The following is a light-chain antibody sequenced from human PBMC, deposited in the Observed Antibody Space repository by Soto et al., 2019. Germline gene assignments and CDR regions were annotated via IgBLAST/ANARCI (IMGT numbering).Light chain of an antibody. CDR3: QQYYSTRT. CDR2: WAS. J-gene: IGKJ1*01. Sequence: DIVLTQSPDSLAVSLGERATINCKCSQSVLYSSNNKNYLAWYQQKPGQPPKLLIDWASTRESGVPDRFSASGSGTDFTLTISSLQAEDVAVYYCQQYYSTRTFGQGTKVEIK. V-gene: IGKV4-1*01. CDR1: QSVLYSSNNKNY.